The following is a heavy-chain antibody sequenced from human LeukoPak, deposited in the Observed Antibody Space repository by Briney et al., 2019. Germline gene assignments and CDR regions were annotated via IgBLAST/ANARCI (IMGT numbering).Heavy chain of an antibody. CDR3: ARHRITIFGVAYAFDI. Sequence: SETLSLTCAVYGGSFSGYYWSWIRQPPGTEMEWIGEINHSGSTNYNPSLKSRVTISVDTSKNQFSLKLSSVTAADTAVYYCARHRITIFGVAYAFDIWGQGTMVTVSS. CDR1: GGSFSGYY. J-gene: IGHJ3*02. CDR2: INHSGST. V-gene: IGHV4-34*01. D-gene: IGHD3-3*01.